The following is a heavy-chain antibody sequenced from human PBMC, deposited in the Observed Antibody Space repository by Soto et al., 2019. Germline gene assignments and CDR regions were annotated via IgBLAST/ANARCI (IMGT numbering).Heavy chain of an antibody. CDR2: IWYDGSNK. Sequence: QVQLVESGGGVVQPGRSLRLSCAASGFTFSSYGMHWVRQAPGEGLEWVAVIWYDGSNKYYADSVKGRFTISRDNSKNTLYLQMNSLRAEDTAVYYCARDLYSSSWYRYYYGMDVWGQGTTVTVSS. V-gene: IGHV3-33*01. J-gene: IGHJ6*02. CDR3: ARDLYSSSWYRYYYGMDV. D-gene: IGHD6-13*01. CDR1: GFTFSSYG.